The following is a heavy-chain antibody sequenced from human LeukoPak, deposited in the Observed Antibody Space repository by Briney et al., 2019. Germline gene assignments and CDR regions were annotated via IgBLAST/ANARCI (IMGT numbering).Heavy chain of an antibody. Sequence: PGGSLRLSCAASGFTVSTNYMSWVRQAPGKGLEWVSVIYRGDTTYYADSVKGRFIISRDNSKNTLYLQMSSLRAEDTAVYYCARLAAKTVDYWGQGTLVTVSS. D-gene: IGHD2-15*01. CDR3: ARLAAKTVDY. V-gene: IGHV3-53*01. J-gene: IGHJ4*02. CDR1: GFTVSTNY. CDR2: IYRGDTT.